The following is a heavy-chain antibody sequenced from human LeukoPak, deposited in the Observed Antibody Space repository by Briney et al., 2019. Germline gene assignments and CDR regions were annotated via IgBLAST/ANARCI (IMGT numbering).Heavy chain of an antibody. D-gene: IGHD6-6*01. Sequence: GGSLRLSCTASGFTFSDYWMTWVGQAPGKGPEWVANIKQEGSQRYYVDSVRGRFTISRDNAKNSLFLQMNGRRAEDTAVYYCARRGGSSSRRSPIDYWGQGTLVTVSS. CDR2: IKQEGSQR. J-gene: IGHJ4*02. V-gene: IGHV3-7*01. CDR3: ARRGGSSSRRSPIDY. CDR1: GFTFSDYW.